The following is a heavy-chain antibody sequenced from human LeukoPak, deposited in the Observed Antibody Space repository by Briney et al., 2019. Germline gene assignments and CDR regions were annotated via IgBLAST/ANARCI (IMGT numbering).Heavy chain of an antibody. D-gene: IGHD3-16*01. Sequence: QPGGSLRLSCAAFGFTFSSYAMPWVRQAPGKGLEWVAVISYDGSNKYYADSVKGRFTISRDNSKNTLYLQMNSLRAEDTAVYYCASTSDFRDYWGQGTLVTVSS. J-gene: IGHJ4*02. CDR2: ISYDGSNK. V-gene: IGHV3-30-3*01. CDR3: ASTSDFRDY. CDR1: GFTFSSYA.